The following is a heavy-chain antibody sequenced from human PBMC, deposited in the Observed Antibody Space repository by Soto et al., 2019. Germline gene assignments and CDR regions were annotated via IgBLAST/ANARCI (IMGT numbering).Heavy chain of an antibody. D-gene: IGHD4-4*01. CDR3: AGAGMATVSPSPRGP. CDR2: SIPVFGTA. J-gene: IGHJ5*02. CDR1: GGTFSSYA. Sequence: QVQLVQSGAEVKKPGPSVKVSCRASGGTFSSYAITWVRQAPGQGLEWRGGSIPVFGTATYAQKFQGRVPRTACESTRTAYMERSSLGSEDTAVYYGAGAGMATVSPSPRGPWGQGTLVTVSS. V-gene: IGHV1-69*12.